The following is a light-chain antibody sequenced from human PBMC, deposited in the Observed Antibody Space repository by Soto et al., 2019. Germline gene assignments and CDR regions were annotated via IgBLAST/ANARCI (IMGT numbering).Light chain of an antibody. CDR2: DAS. J-gene: IGKJ2*01. Sequence: DIVLTQSPATLSLSRGERATLSCGASQTVSSGYLAWYQQKPGLAPTLLIYDASSRATGIPDRFSGSGSGTDFTLTISRLEPEDFAVYYCQPYGSSPYTFGQGTKLEIK. CDR1: QTVSSGY. CDR3: QPYGSSPYT. V-gene: IGKV3D-20*01.